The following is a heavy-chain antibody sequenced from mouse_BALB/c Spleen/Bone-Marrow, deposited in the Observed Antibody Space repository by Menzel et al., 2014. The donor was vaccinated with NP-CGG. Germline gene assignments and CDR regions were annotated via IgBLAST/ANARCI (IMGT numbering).Heavy chain of an antibody. CDR3: ARDYDYDY. J-gene: IGHJ2*01. CDR1: GFTFSSYG. D-gene: IGHD2-4*01. Sequence: EVKLVESGGGLVQPGGSLKLSCAASGFTFSSYGMSWVRPTPDKRLELVATINSNGGSTYYPDSVKGRFAISRDNAKNTLYLQMSSLKSEDTAMYYCARDYDYDYWGQGTTLTASP. V-gene: IGHV5-6-3*01. CDR2: INSNGGST.